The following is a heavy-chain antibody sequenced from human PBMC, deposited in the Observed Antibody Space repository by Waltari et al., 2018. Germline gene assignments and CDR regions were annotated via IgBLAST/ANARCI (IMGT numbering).Heavy chain of an antibody. J-gene: IGHJ4*02. V-gene: IGHV4-34*01. CDR1: GASFNINY. Sequence: QVQILQSGAGLLKPSETLSLTCAVYGASFNINYWSWIRQSPGKGLEWIAEINRGGNSNYNPSLRSRFTISLDMSKIQVSLNLSFVTVVDTAVYYCARLLIYPSGRGWYSFDLLGQGIPFIVS. D-gene: IGHD2-21*01. CDR2: INRGGNS. CDR3: ARLLIYPSGRGWYSFDL.